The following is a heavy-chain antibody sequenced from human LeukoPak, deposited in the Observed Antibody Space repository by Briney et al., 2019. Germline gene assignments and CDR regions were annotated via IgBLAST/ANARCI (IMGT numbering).Heavy chain of an antibody. CDR1: GYSISSVYY. V-gene: IGHV4-38-2*02. CDR2: IYHSGST. CDR3: ARDTDYYDSSGYAVDAFDI. Sequence: SETLSLTCTVSGYSISSVYYWGWIRQPPGKGLEWIGSIYHSGSTYYNPSLKSRVTISVATSKNQFSLKLRSVTAADTAVYYCARDTDYYDSSGYAVDAFDIWGQGTMVTVSS. D-gene: IGHD3-22*01. J-gene: IGHJ3*02.